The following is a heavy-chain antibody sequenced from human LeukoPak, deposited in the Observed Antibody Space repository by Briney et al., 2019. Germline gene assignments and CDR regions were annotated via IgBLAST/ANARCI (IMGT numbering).Heavy chain of an antibody. CDR2: IYYSGST. V-gene: IGHV4-59*12. CDR1: GGSISSYY. D-gene: IGHD3-10*01. CDR3: ARSMVRGVIITDFDY. Sequence: SSETLSLTCTVSGGSISSYYWSWIRQPPGKGLEWIGYIYYSGSTNYNPSLKSRVTISVDTSKNQFSLKLSSVTAADTAVYYCARSMVRGVIITDFDYWGQGTLVTGSS. J-gene: IGHJ4*02.